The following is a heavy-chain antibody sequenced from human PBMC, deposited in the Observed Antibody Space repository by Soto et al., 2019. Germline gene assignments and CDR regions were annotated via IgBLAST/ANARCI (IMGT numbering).Heavy chain of an antibody. Sequence: SETLSLTCTVSGGSISSSSYYWGWIRQPPGKGLEWIGSIYYSGSTYYNPSLTSRVTISVDTSKNQFSLKLSSVTAADTAVYYCASLPSASRDTAMDYYYYGMDVWGQGTTVTVSS. CDR2: IYYSGST. CDR1: GGSISSSSYY. CDR3: ASLPSASRDTAMDYYYYGMDV. D-gene: IGHD5-18*01. J-gene: IGHJ6*02. V-gene: IGHV4-39*01.